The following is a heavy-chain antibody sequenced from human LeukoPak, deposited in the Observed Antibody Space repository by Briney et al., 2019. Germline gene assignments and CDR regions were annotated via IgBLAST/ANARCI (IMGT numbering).Heavy chain of an antibody. J-gene: IGHJ3*01. D-gene: IGHD6-13*01. V-gene: IGHV4-39*01. CDR3: ARLHQQQLSV. CDR2: IYYSGTT. Sequence: SEILSLTCTVSGDSISSTTHFWVWIRQPPGKGLEWIGSIYYSGTTYYNSSLKSRVTISVDTSKNQFSLRLSSVTAADTAIYYCARLHQQQLSVWGQWTMVTVSS. CDR1: GDSISSTTHF.